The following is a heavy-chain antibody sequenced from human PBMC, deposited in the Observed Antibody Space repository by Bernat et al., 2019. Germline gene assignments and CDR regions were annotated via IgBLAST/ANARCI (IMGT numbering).Heavy chain of an antibody. Sequence: QVQLQESGPGLVKPSETLSLTCTVSGGSISSYYWSWIRQPPGKGLEWIGYIYYSGSTYYNPSLKSRVTISVDTSKNQFSLKLSSVTAADTAVYYCARTVSGYSYGLLFDYWGQGTLVTVSS. CDR1: GGSISSYY. CDR3: ARTVSGYSYGLLFDY. CDR2: IYYSGST. D-gene: IGHD5-18*01. V-gene: IGHV4-59*12. J-gene: IGHJ4*02.